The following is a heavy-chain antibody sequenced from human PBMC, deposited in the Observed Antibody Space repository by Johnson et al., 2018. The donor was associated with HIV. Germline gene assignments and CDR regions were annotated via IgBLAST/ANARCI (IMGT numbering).Heavy chain of an antibody. CDR2: ISYDGSIK. Sequence: QVQPVESGGGVVQPGRSLRLSCAASGFTFSSYAMHWVRQAPGKGLEWVAVISYDGSIKYYADSVKGRFTISRDNSKNTLYLQMNSQRAEDTAVYYCARDRCSSTSCIDAFDIWGQGTMVTVSS. V-gene: IGHV3-30*04. J-gene: IGHJ3*02. D-gene: IGHD2-2*01. CDR3: ARDRCSSTSCIDAFDI. CDR1: GFTFSSYA.